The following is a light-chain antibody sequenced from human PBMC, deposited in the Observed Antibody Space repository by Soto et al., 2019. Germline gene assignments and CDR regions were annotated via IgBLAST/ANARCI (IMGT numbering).Light chain of an antibody. J-gene: IGLJ3*02. CDR1: SRDVGGYNY. CDR2: DVS. CDR3: CSYAGSYIWV. V-gene: IGLV2-11*01. Sequence: QSALTQPRSVSGSPGQSVTISCTGTSRDVGGYNYVSWYQQHPGKAPKLMIYDVSQRPPGVPDRFSGSKSGNTASLTISGLQAEDEAEYYCCSYAGSYIWVFGGGTKLTVL.